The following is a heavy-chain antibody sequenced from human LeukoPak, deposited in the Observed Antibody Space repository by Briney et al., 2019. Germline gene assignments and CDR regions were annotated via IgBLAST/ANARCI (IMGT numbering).Heavy chain of an antibody. D-gene: IGHD3-10*01. Sequence: PSETLSLTCAVYGGSFSGYHWSWIRQPPGKGLEWIGEINHSGSTNYNPSLKSRVTISVDTSKNQFSLKLSSVTAADTAVYYCAISRWGSGTNFDYWGQGTLVTVSS. CDR1: GGSFSGYH. V-gene: IGHV4-34*01. CDR2: INHSGST. CDR3: AISRWGSGTNFDY. J-gene: IGHJ4*02.